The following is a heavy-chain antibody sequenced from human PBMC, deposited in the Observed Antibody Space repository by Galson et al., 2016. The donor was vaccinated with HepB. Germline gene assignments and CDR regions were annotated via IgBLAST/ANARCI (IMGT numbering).Heavy chain of an antibody. CDR2: MYNSGGT. CDR1: GVSVSTSY. J-gene: IGHJ4*02. Sequence: SLRLSCAGSGVSVSTSYISWVRQAPGKGLEWVSVMYNSGGTTYAESVRGRFTVSRDNSKNTLYLQMNGLRAEDTAVYYWAREFGGHCKDASCRYFDTWGQGTLVTVSS. D-gene: IGHD3-16*01. CDR3: AREFGGHCKDASCRYFDT. V-gene: IGHV3-53*01.